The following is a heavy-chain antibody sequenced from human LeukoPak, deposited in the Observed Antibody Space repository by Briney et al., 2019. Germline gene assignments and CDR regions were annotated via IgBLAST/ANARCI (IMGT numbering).Heavy chain of an antibody. J-gene: IGHJ5*02. CDR3: AREFPRSSGWYPALLAWFDP. CDR2: IIPTFGTA. D-gene: IGHD6-19*01. V-gene: IGHV1-69*13. Sequence: ASVKVSCKASGGTFSSYAISWVRQAPGQGLEWMGGIIPTFGTANYAQRFQGRVTITADESTSTAYMELSSLRSEDTAVYYCAREFPRSSGWYPALLAWFDPWGQGTLVTVSS. CDR1: GGTFSSYA.